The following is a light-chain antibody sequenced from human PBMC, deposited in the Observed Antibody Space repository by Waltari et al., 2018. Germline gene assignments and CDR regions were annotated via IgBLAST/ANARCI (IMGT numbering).Light chain of an antibody. CDR2: AAS. V-gene: IGKV1-8*01. J-gene: IGKJ1*01. CDR1: QGVSTY. CDR3: QQYHDYPWT. Sequence: AIRMTQSPSSLSASIGDSVTISCRASQGVSTYLAWYQQKPGKAPSLLIHAASTLQSGVPSRFSGSGTGTDFTLTITCLQSEDFATYYCQQYHDYPWTFGQGTKVEI.